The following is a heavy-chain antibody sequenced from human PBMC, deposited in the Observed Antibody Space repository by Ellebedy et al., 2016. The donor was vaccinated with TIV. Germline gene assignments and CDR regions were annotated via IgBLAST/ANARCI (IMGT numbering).Heavy chain of an antibody. CDR2: IDPSDSYT. D-gene: IGHD6-19*01. V-gene: IGHV5-10-1*04. J-gene: IGHJ4*02. CDR3: ARLVGVAGPYFDY. CDR1: GYSFTSYW. Sequence: GESLKISCKGSGYSFTSYWISWVRQMPGKGLERMGRIDPSDSYTNYSPSFQGQVTISADKSISTAYLQWSSLKASDTTMYYCARLVGVAGPYFDYWGQGTLVTVSS.